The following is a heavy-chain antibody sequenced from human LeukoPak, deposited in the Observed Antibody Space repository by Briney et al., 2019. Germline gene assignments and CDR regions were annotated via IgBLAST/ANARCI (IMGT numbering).Heavy chain of an antibody. CDR1: GGSINTNY. Sequence: SETLSLTCTVSGGSINTNYWSWIRQPPGKELEWIAYIFYSGTTTYNPSLKSRVSISVDTSKNQFSLKLSSVTAADTAVYYCANVDNSGYYSSDYWGQGTLVTVSS. CDR3: ANVDNSGYYSSDY. V-gene: IGHV4-59*01. CDR2: IFYSGTT. D-gene: IGHD3-22*01. J-gene: IGHJ4*02.